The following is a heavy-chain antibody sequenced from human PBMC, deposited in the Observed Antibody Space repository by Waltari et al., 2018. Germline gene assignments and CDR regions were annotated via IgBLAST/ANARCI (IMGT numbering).Heavy chain of an antibody. CDR3: ARAGKLRFLEWLPKDDMDV. CDR1: GNTFLRFA. CDR2: TNPNTGNP. J-gene: IGHJ6*03. Sequence: QVQPVQAGSELKKPGAPAKGSFKASGNTFLRFAKIWLPLPPGQGLEWMGWTNPNTGNPTYAQGFTGRFVFALDTSVSTAYLQISSLKAEDTAVYYCARAGKLRFLEWLPKDDMDVWGKGTTVTVSS. V-gene: IGHV7-4-1*02. D-gene: IGHD3-3*01.